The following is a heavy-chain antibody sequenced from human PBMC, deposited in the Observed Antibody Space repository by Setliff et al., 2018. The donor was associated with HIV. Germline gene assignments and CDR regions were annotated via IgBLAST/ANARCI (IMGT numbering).Heavy chain of an antibody. V-gene: IGHV1-69*13. D-gene: IGHD3-22*01. Sequence: SVKVSCKASGGTFRKYSISWVRQAPGQGLEWVGGIIPMFGSTTYAQKFYGRVTITADESTDTVEMELTSLTSEDTAMYYCARDDHYYDMGSIYSDWYFDVWGPATQFTVSS. CDR3: ARDDHYYDMGSIYSDWYFDV. CDR1: GGTFRKYS. CDR2: IIPMFGST. J-gene: IGHJ2*01.